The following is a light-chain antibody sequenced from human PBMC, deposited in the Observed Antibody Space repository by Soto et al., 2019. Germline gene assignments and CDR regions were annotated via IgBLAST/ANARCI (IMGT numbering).Light chain of an antibody. CDR3: QHYGSSSKFT. CDR1: QIVSSRY. Sequence: EIVLTQSPGTLSLSPGERATLSCRASQIVSSRYLAWYQQKPGQAPRLLIYGASIRATAIPDRFSGSGSGTDFTLTICRLEPEDFAVYYCQHYGSSSKFTFGPGTKVDIK. J-gene: IGKJ3*01. V-gene: IGKV3-20*01. CDR2: GAS.